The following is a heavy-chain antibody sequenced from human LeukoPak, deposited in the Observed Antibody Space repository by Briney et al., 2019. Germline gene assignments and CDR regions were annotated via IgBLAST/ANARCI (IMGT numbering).Heavy chain of an antibody. Sequence: ASVKVSCKVSGYTLTELSMHWVRQAPGKGLEWMGGFDPEDGETIYAQKFQGRVTMTEDTSTDTAYMELGSLRSEDTAVYYCATSRWFGDPPSEYYYYMDVWGKGTTVTVSS. CDR3: ATSRWFGDPPSEYYYYMDV. J-gene: IGHJ6*03. D-gene: IGHD3-10*01. CDR1: GYTLTELS. V-gene: IGHV1-24*01. CDR2: FDPEDGET.